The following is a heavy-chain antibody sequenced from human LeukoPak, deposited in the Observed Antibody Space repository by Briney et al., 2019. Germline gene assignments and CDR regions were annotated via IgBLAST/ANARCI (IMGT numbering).Heavy chain of an antibody. V-gene: IGHV1-46*01. CDR1: GYTFTSYY. J-gene: IGHJ4*02. D-gene: IGHD4-17*01. CDR2: INPSGGST. CDR3: AREGLGPVPQDYGDYLGY. Sequence: ASVKVSCKASGYTFTSYYMHWVRRAPGQGLEWMGIINPSGGSTSYAQKFQGRVTMTRDMSTSTVYMELSSLRSEDTAVYYCAREGLGPVPQDYGDYLGYWGQGTLVTVSS.